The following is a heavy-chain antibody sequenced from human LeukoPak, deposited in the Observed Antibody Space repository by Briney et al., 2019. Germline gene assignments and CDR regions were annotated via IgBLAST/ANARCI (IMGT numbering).Heavy chain of an antibody. CDR1: GFTFSSYA. CDR3: GPGIVVVSHNFDY. J-gene: IGHJ4*02. V-gene: IGHV3-23*01. CDR2: ISGSGGNT. D-gene: IGHD3-22*01. Sequence: PGGSLRLSCAASGFTFSSYAMSWVRQAPGKGLEWVSTISGSGGNTYYGDSVKGRFTISRDNSNNTLYLQMNSLRAEDTAVYFCGPGIVVVSHNFDYWGQGTLVTVSS.